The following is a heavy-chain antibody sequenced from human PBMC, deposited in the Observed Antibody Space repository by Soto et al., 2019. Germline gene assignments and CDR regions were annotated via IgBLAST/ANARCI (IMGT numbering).Heavy chain of an antibody. J-gene: IGHJ4*02. D-gene: IGHD6-19*01. CDR2: IIPIFGTA. V-gene: IGHV1-69*13. CDR3: ARDLIAVAGTFDY. CDR1: GGTFSSYA. Sequence: SVKVSCKASGGTFSSYAISWVRQAPGQGLEWMGGIIPIFGTANYAQKFQGRVTITADESTSTAYMELSSLRSEDTAVYYCARDLIAVAGTFDYWGQGTLVTVSS.